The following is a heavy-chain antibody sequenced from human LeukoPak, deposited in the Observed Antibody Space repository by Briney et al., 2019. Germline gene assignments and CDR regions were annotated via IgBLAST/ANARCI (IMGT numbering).Heavy chain of an antibody. CDR3: ARVEFGSGYYFHYYYMDV. J-gene: IGHJ6*03. V-gene: IGHV4-59*01. Sequence: KPSETLSLTCTVSGGSISSYYWSWIRQPPGKGLEWIGYIYYSGRTNYHPSLKSRVTIPVDTSKNQFSLKLSSVPAADTPVYYCARVEFGSGYYFHYYYMDVWGKGTTVTVSS. CDR2: IYYSGRT. D-gene: IGHD3-22*01. CDR1: GGSISSYY.